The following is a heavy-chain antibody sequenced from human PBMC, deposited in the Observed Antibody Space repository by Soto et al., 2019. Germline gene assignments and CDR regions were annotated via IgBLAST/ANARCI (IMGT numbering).Heavy chain of an antibody. CDR2: VHPSGGNT. D-gene: IGHD3-16*02. V-gene: IGHV1-46*01. J-gene: IGHJ4*02. Sequence: APVKVSCKASGYSFTAYFMHWVRQAPGQGLEWMGIVHPSGGNTNYAQKFQGRVTMTWDTSTTTVYMELSSLRSDDTAVYYCARARYRRSSFFFDYWGQGTPVTVSS. CDR1: GYSFTAYF. CDR3: ARARYRRSSFFFDY.